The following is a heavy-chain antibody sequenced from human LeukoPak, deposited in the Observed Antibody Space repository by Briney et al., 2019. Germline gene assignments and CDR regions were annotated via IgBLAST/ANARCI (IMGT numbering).Heavy chain of an antibody. J-gene: IGHJ4*02. CDR1: GGSTSSSNYY. CDR2: VYYTGST. CDR3: ARLTYGDQLFDY. Sequence: KPSETLSLTCSVSGGSTSSSNYYWGWIRQPPGKGLEWIGNVYYTGSTYNNPSLKSRVTISVDTSKSQFSLKLSSVTAADTAVYYCARLTYGDQLFDYWGQGTLVTVSS. V-gene: IGHV4-39*01. D-gene: IGHD4-17*01.